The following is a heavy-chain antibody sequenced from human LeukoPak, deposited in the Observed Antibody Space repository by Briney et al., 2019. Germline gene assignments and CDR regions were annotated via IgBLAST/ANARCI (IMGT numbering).Heavy chain of an antibody. CDR2: ISTNGDST. J-gene: IGHJ4*02. V-gene: IGHV3-64*02. D-gene: IGHD2-2*01. CDR1: GFTFSTYA. CDR3: ARWGSTSCYDY. Sequence: PGGSLRLSCAASGFTFSTYAMHWVRQAPGKGLEYVSAISTNGDSTYYADSVKGRFTISRDNSKYTLFLQMGSLRADDMAVYYCARWGSTSCYDYWGQGTLVTVSS.